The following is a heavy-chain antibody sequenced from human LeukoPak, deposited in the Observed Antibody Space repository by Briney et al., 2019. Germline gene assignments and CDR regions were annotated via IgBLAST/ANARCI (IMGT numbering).Heavy chain of an antibody. J-gene: IGHJ4*02. Sequence: PSETLSLTCTVSGGSISSFYWSWIRQPPGKGLEWIGYIYSSGSTNYNPSLKSRVTISMDTSKNQFSLNLSSVTAADTAVYYCARAGVTAAYYFDYWGQGTLVTVSS. CDR3: ARAGVTAAYYFDY. CDR2: IYSSGST. D-gene: IGHD3-10*01. V-gene: IGHV4-4*08. CDR1: GGSISSFY.